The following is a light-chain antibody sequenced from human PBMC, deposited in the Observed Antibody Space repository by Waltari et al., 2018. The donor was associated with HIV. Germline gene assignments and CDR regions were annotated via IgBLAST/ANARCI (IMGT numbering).Light chain of an antibody. V-gene: IGLV3-25*03. Sequence: SYELTQPPSVSVSPGQTARVTCSGDALPTQYAYWYQQKAGQAPVLVIYKDSERPSGIPERFSGSSSGTTVTLTISGVQAEDEADYYCESAHSSLWVFGGGTTLTVL. CDR1: ALPTQY. J-gene: IGLJ3*02. CDR2: KDS. CDR3: ESAHSSLWV.